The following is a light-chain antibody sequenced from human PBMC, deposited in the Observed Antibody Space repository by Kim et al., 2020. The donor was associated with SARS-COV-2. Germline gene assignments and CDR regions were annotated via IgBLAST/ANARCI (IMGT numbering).Light chain of an antibody. CDR3: KQFYNWPPIT. CDR2: GAS. J-gene: IGKJ5*01. Sequence: EIVMTQSPATLSVSPGERATLSCRASQSVDNNVAWYQKKPGQAPRLLLYGASTRATGIPARFSGSGSGTEFTLTISSLQSEDVAVYYCKQFYNWPPITFGQGTRLEIK. CDR1: QSVDNN. V-gene: IGKV3-15*01.